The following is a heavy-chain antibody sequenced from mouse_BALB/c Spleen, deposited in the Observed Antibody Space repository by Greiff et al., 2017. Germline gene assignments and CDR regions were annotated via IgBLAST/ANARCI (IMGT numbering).Heavy chain of an antibody. CDR3: ARSGQLGLRLFDY. Sequence: QVQLQQPGAELVKPGASVKLSCKASGYTFTSYWMHWVKQRPGQGLEWIGEIDPSDSYTNYNQKFKGKATLTVDKSSSTAYMQLSSLTSEDSAVYYCARSGQLGLRLFDYWGQGTTLTVSS. J-gene: IGHJ2*01. CDR1: GYTFTSYW. D-gene: IGHD3-1*01. CDR2: IDPSDSYT. V-gene: IGHV1-69*02.